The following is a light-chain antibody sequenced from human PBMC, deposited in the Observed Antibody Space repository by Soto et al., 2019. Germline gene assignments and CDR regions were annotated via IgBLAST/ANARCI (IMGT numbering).Light chain of an antibody. CDR1: QSISSW. V-gene: IGKV1-5*01. Sequence: DIQMTQSPSTLSASVGDRVTITCRASQSISSWLAWYQQKPGKAPKLLIYGASSLESGVPSRFSGSGSGTGFTLTISSLQPDDFATYYCQQYNSYDMWSFGQGTKVDIK. CDR3: QQYNSYDMWS. J-gene: IGKJ1*01. CDR2: GAS.